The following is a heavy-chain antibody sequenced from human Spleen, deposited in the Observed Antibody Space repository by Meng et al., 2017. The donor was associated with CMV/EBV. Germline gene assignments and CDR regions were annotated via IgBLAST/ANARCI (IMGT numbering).Heavy chain of an antibody. CDR1: GGFISSYY. V-gene: IGHV4-4*07. Sequence: GQVQEAGPGLVTPSEHLSRTCPVSGGFISSYYWRWIRQPGGKGLEWIGRIYTSGSTNYNPSLKSRVTMSVDTSKNQFSLKLSSVTAADTAVYYCARADDYGPFDYWGQGTLVTVSS. D-gene: IGHD4-17*01. CDR2: IYTSGST. CDR3: ARADDYGPFDY. J-gene: IGHJ4*02.